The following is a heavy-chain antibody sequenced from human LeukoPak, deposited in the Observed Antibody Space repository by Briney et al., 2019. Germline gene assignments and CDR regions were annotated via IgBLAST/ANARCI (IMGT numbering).Heavy chain of an antibody. J-gene: IGHJ5*02. CDR3: ARDLRGVGEWFDP. CDR2: IYYSGST. V-gene: IGHV4-31*03. D-gene: IGHD3-10*01. Sequence: SQTLSLTCTVSGGSISRGGYYWSWIRQHPGKGLEWIGYIYYSGSTYYNPSLKSRVTISVDTSKNQFSLKLSSVTAADTAVYYCARDLRGVGEWFDPWGQGTLVTVSS. CDR1: GGSISRGGYY.